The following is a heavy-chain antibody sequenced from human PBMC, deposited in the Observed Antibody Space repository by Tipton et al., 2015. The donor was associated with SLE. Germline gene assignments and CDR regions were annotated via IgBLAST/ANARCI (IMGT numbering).Heavy chain of an antibody. J-gene: IGHJ4*02. CDR1: GISFTSYY. Sequence: LRLSCTVSGISFTSYYWSWIRQPPGKGLEWVGYISYTGSTIYNPSLKRRVTVSMDTSKSQFSQKLSSVTAADTAVYYCARHPCSSWYRGRYFDCWGQGTLVTVSS. CDR3: ARHPCSSWYRGRYFDC. D-gene: IGHD6-13*01. CDR2: ISYTGST. V-gene: IGHV4-59*08.